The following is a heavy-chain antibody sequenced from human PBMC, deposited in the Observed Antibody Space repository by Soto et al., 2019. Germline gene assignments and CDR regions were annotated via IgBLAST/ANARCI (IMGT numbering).Heavy chain of an antibody. V-gene: IGHV1-2*04. D-gene: IGHD6-13*01. CDR2: INPNSGGT. CDR3: ARGPPLTAAADFDY. Sequence: ASVKVSCKASGYTFTGYYMHWVRQAPGQGLEWMGWINPNSGGTNYAQKFQGWVTMTRDTSISTAYMELSRLRSDDTALYYCARGPPLTAAADFDYWGQGTLVTVSS. CDR1: GYTFTGYY. J-gene: IGHJ4*02.